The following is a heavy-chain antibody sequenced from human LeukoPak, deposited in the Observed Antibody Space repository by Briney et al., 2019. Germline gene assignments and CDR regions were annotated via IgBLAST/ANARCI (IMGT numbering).Heavy chain of an antibody. CDR2: ISARGDSP. D-gene: IGHD2-15*01. CDR3: AKIMALYCSGGSCNEIDY. J-gene: IGHJ4*02. V-gene: IGHV3-23*01. Sequence: GGSLRLSCTASGFTFSDYGMQWVRQAPGKRPEWVSGISARGDSPYYADSVKGRFTISRDSSKNTLYLQMNSLRADDTAVYYCAKIMALYCSGGSCNEIDYWGQGTLVTVSS. CDR1: GFTFSDYG.